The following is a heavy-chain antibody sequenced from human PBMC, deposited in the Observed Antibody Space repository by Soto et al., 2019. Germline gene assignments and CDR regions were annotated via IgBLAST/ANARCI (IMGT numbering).Heavy chain of an antibody. CDR1: GGSFSGYY. CDR2: INHSGST. V-gene: IGHV4-34*01. J-gene: IGHJ5*02. D-gene: IGHD2-2*02. CDR3: ARGLGGDIVVVPAAIWFDP. Sequence: PSETLSLTCAVYGGSFSGYYWSWIRQPPGKGLEWIGEINHSGSTNYNPSLKSRVTISVDTSKNQFSLKLSSVTAADTAVYYCARGLGGDIVVVPAAIWFDPWGQGTLVTVSS.